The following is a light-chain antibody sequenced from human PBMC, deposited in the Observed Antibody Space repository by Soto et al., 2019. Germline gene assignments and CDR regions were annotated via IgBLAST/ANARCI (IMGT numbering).Light chain of an antibody. J-gene: IGKJ4*02. V-gene: IGKV3-15*01. CDR1: QSVSSN. CDR2: GGD. Sequence: ELVKPQPTGILSVPQGDRDSNSLGASQSVSSNVAWYQQKPGQAPRLLVYGGDNRATGIPARFSGSGSGTVFTRNFCCLDFEDFAIYYWQQLNIGLRVFGAGTKVDIK. CDR3: QQLNIGLRV.